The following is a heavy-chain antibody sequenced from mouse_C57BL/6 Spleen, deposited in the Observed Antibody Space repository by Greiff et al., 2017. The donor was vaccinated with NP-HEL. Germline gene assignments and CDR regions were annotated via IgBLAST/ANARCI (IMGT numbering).Heavy chain of an antibody. D-gene: IGHD1-1*01. J-gene: IGHJ2*01. CDR1: GYTFTDYY. CDR3: ASTTVVAFDY. CDR2: IYPGSGNT. V-gene: IGHV1-76*01. Sequence: VQLQQSGAELVRPGASVKLSCKASGYTFTDYYINWVKQRPGQGLEWIARIYPGSGNTYYNEKFKGKATLTAEKSSSTAYMQLSSLTSEDSAVYFCASTTVVAFDYWGQGTTLTVSS.